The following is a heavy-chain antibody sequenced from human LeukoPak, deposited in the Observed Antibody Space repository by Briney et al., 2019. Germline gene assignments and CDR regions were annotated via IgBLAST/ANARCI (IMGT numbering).Heavy chain of an antibody. V-gene: IGHV4-39*07. CDR1: GGSISSSSYY. CDR3: ARNIVVVVEDDAFDI. D-gene: IGHD2-15*01. CDR2: IYYSGST. Sequence: ASETLSLTCTVSGGSISSSSYYWGWIRQPPGKGLEWIGSIYYSGSTYYNPSLKSRVTISVDTSKNQFSLKLSSVTAADTAVHYCARNIVVVVEDDAFDIWGQGTMVTVSS. J-gene: IGHJ3*02.